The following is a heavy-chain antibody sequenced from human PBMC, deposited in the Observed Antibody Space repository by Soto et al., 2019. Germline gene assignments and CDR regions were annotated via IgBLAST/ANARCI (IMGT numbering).Heavy chain of an antibody. Sequence: APVKVSCKASGYNFTGHYMHWVRQAPGQGLEWMGWINPNSGGTNYAQKFQGRVSMTRDTSISTVYMELNRLRSHDPAVYFCARAAGRSCYFCDYWGQGTLVAVSS. D-gene: IGHD2-15*01. CDR3: ARAAGRSCYFCDY. J-gene: IGHJ4*02. CDR2: INPNSGGT. CDR1: GYNFTGHY. V-gene: IGHV1-2*02.